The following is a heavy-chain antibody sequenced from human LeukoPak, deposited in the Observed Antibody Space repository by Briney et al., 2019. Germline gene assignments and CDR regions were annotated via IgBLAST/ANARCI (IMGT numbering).Heavy chain of an antibody. CDR1: GFTVSNNY. D-gene: IGHD1-26*01. CDR3: ARAKTYSGSYNDAFDI. CDR2: ISSSSSYI. Sequence: GGSLRLSCAASGFTVSNNYMSWVRQAPGKGLEWVSSISSSSSYIYYADSVKGRFTISRDNAENSLYLQTNSLRAEDTAVYYCARAKTYSGSYNDAFDIWGQGTMVTVSS. V-gene: IGHV3-21*01. J-gene: IGHJ3*02.